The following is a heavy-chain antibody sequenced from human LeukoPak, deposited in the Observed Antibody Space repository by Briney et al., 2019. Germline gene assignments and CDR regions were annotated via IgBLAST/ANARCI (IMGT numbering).Heavy chain of an antibody. Sequence: GGSLRLSCAASGFNVSSNSMTRVRQAPGKGLDWVSYISTRGSTIYYADSVKGRFTISRDNAKNSLYLQMNSLRAEDTAVYYCATSRGSWPDYFDYWGQGTLVTVSS. J-gene: IGHJ4*02. CDR3: ATSRGSWPDYFDY. CDR2: ISTRGSTI. D-gene: IGHD6-13*01. V-gene: IGHV3-48*04. CDR1: GFNVSSNS.